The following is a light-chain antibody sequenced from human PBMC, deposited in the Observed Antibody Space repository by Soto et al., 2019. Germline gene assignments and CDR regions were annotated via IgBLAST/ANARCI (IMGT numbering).Light chain of an antibody. CDR2: GAS. CDR1: ENVLSY. V-gene: IGKV3-15*01. J-gene: IGKJ1*01. CDR3: QQYNNWPRT. Sequence: EVVLTQSPATLSVSPGAGATLSCRASENVLSYLAWYQQKPGQAPRLLVFGASTRATGIPARFSGSGSGTEFTLTISSLQSEDFAVYFCQQYNNWPRTFGQGTKVDIK.